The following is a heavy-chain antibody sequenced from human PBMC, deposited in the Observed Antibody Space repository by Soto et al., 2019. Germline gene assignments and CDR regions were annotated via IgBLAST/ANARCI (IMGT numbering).Heavy chain of an antibody. J-gene: IGHJ6*02. CDR1: GYNFTSYG. CDR2: FGPYNGDT. D-gene: IGHD5-18*01. CDR3: ARSVPAAPARGYSYGDYYYYGMDV. V-gene: IGHV1-18*04. Sequence: QVQLVQSGAEVKKPGASVKVSCKTSGYNFTSYGISWVRQAPGQGLEWMGWFGPYNGDTNFAQKLQGRLTMTTDTSTSTAYMELRSLGSDDTAVYYCARSVPAAPARGYSYGDYYYYGMDVWGQGTTVTVSS.